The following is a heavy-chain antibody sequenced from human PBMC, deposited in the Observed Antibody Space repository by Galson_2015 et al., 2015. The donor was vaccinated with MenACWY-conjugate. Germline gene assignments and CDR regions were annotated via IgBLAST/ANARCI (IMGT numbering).Heavy chain of an antibody. J-gene: IGHJ3*02. CDR3: ARVFRMATIRGAFDI. D-gene: IGHD5-24*01. V-gene: IGHV3-30*04. CDR2: ISYDGSNK. Sequence: SLRLSCAASGFTFSSYAMHWVRQAPGKGLEWVAVISYDGSNKYYADSVKGRFTISRDNSKNTLYLRMNSLRAEDTAVYYCARVFRMATIRGAFDIWGQGTVVTVSS. CDR1: GFTFSSYA.